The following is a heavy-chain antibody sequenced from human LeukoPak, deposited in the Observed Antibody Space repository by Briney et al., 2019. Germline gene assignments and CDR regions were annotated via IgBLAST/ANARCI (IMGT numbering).Heavy chain of an antibody. CDR1: GATFSSYA. CDR2: IIPTLGIA. D-gene: IGHD3-9*01. V-gene: IGHV1-69*04. CDR3: ASSTPLRYFDWLPDY. J-gene: IGHJ4*02. Sequence: SSGKLSCKASGATFSSYAISWVRQAPGPRLEWMGRIIPTLGIANYAQKFPGRVTITADKSTSTAYMELSSLRSEDTAVYYCASSTPLRYFDWLPDYWGQGTLVTVSS.